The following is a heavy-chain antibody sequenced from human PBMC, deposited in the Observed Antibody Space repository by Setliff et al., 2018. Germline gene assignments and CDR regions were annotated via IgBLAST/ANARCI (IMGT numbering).Heavy chain of an antibody. CDR3: ALFGDRDTFPI. D-gene: IGHD3-16*01. CDR1: GFTFSSYA. J-gene: IGHJ3*02. Sequence: GGSLRLSCAASGFTFSSYAMSWVRQAPGKGLEWVSAISGSGGSTYYADSVKGRFTISRDNDKNSLYLQMNSLRAEDTALYYCALFGDRDTFPIWGQGTMVTVSS. V-gene: IGHV3-23*01. CDR2: ISGSGGST.